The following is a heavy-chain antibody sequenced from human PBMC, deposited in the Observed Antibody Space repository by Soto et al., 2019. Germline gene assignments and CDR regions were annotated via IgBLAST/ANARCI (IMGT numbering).Heavy chain of an antibody. J-gene: IGHJ6*02. CDR2: INAGNGNT. Sequence: ALVKVSCKASGYTFTSYAMHWVRQAPGQRLEWMGWINAGNGNTKYSQKFQGRVTITRDTSASTAYMELSSLRSEDTAVYYCERDVEEVARNVGVYYYYHGMDVWGQGTTVTVSS. D-gene: IGHD6-19*01. CDR3: ERDVEEVARNVGVYYYYHGMDV. CDR1: GYTFTSYA. V-gene: IGHV1-3*01.